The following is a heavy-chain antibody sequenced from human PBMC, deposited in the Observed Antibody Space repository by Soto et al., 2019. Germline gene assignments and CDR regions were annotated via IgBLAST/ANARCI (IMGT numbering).Heavy chain of an antibody. J-gene: IGHJ6*02. CDR1: GGTFSSYA. D-gene: IGHD6-6*01. Sequence: GASVKVSCKASGGTFSSYAISWVRQAPGQGLEWMGGIIPIFGTANYAQKFQSRVTITADASTSTAHMELSSLRSEDRPVYYCARGGSSSFPYYYFGMDVWRQGTTVTVSS. V-gene: IGHV1-69*13. CDR3: ARGGSSSFPYYYFGMDV. CDR2: IIPIFGTA.